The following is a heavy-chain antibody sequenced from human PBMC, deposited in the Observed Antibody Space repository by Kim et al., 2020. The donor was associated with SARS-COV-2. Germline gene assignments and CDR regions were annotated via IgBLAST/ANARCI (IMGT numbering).Heavy chain of an antibody. D-gene: IGHD1-20*01. CDR1: GYIFTSYY. V-gene: IGHV1-46*01. CDR2: INPSGGST. Sequence: ASVKVSCKASGYIFTSYYMHWVRQAPGQGLEWMGIINPSGGSTSYTQKFQGRITMTRDTSTSTVYMELTSLRSEDTAVYYCARELNSDAFDIWGQGTMVT. J-gene: IGHJ3*02. CDR3: ARELNSDAFDI.